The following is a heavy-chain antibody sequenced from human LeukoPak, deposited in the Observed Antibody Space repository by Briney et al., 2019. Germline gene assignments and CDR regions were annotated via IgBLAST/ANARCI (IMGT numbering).Heavy chain of an antibody. Sequence: ASVKVSCKASGYTFTSYDINWVRQATGQGLEWMGWMNPNSGNTGYAQKFQGRVTITRNTSISTAYMELSSLRSEDTAVYYCARTPPRERVGAILPRVFDYWGQGTLVTVSS. V-gene: IGHV1-8*03. D-gene: IGHD1-26*01. J-gene: IGHJ4*02. CDR2: MNPNSGNT. CDR1: GYTFTSYD. CDR3: ARTPPRERVGAILPRVFDY.